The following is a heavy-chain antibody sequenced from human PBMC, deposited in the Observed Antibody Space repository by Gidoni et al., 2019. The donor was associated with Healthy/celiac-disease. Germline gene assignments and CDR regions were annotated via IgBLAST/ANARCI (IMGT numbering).Heavy chain of an antibody. CDR1: GFTFSSYA. J-gene: IGHJ4*02. V-gene: IGHV3-23*01. Sequence: EVQLLESGGGLVQPGGSLRLSCAASGFTFSSYAMSWVRQAPGKGLGWFSAISGSGGSTYYADSVKGRFTISRDNSKNTLYLQMNSLRAEDTAVYYCAKVRRYDSSGYYYVGGDYWGQGTLVTVSS. D-gene: IGHD3-22*01. CDR3: AKVRRYDSSGYYYVGGDY. CDR2: ISGSGGST.